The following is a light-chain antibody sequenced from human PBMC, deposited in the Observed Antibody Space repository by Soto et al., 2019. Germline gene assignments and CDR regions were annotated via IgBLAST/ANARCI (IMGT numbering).Light chain of an antibody. J-gene: IGKJ3*01. CDR3: QQYNDSPLT. CDR2: AAS. CDR1: QTLSTNS. V-gene: IGKV3-20*01. Sequence: EIVLTQSPGTLSLSPGERATLSCVSSQTLSTNSLAWYQQRPGQTPRLLIYAASTRDTDIPDRFNGSGSGTDFALTISRLEPEDFALYYCQQYNDSPLTFSPGTKVDIK.